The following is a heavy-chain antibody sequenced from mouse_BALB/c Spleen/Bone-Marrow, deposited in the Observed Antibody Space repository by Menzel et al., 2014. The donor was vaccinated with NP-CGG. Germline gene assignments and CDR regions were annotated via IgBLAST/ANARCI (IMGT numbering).Heavy chain of an antibody. J-gene: IGHJ3*01. CDR3: ARLGNYGWFAY. CDR1: GFDFSRYW. V-gene: IGHV4-1*02. D-gene: IGHD2-1*01. CDR2: INPDSSTI. Sequence: EVKLQESGGGLVQPGGSLKLSCAASGFDFSRYWMSWVRQAPGKGLGWIGEINPDSSTINYTPSLKDKFIISRDNAKNTLYLQMSKVRSEDTALYYCARLGNYGWFAYWGQGTLVTVSA.